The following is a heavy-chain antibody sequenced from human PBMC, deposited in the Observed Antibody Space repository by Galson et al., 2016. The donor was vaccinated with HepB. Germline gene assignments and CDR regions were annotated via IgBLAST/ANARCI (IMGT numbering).Heavy chain of an antibody. Sequence: SVKVSCKASGYTFSNHAFSWVRQAPGQGLEWMGWISAYNGNTNYAQKFQGRVTMTTDTSTTTAYMELRSLRSDDTAVYYNARDVRGIDYWGQGTRITVSS. V-gene: IGHV1-18*04. CDR3: ARDVRGIDY. D-gene: IGHD3-10*02. CDR1: GYTFSNHA. J-gene: IGHJ4*02. CDR2: ISAYNGNT.